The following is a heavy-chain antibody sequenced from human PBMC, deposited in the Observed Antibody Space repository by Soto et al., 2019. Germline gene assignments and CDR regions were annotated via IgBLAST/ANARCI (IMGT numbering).Heavy chain of an antibody. CDR2: ISSSSSTI. Sequence: GGSLRLSCSATGFTFSSYSMNWVRQAPGKGLEWVSYISSSSSTIYYADSVKGRFTISRDNAKNSLYLQMNSLRDEDTAVYYCARDGIVGATTKKWFDPWGQGTLVTVSS. CDR3: ARDGIVGATTKKWFDP. D-gene: IGHD1-26*01. J-gene: IGHJ5*02. V-gene: IGHV3-48*02. CDR1: GFTFSSYS.